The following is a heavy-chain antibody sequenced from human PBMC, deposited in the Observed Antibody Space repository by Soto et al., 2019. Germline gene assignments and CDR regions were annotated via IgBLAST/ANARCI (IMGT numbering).Heavy chain of an antibody. V-gene: IGHV1-69*12. CDR1: GGTFSSYA. CDR2: IMPIFATA. CDR3: ARCLLGVTYCYGMDV. D-gene: IGHD2-21*02. J-gene: IGHJ6*02. Sequence: QVQLVQSGAGVKKPGSSVKVSCKASGGTFSSYAINWVRQAPGQGLEWMGGIMPIFATADYAQKFQGRVTITADESTSTAYMELSSLRSEDTAVYYCARCLLGVTYCYGMDVWGQGTTVTVSS.